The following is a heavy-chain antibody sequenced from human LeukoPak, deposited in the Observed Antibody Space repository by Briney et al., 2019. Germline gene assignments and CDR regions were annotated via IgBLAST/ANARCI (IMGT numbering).Heavy chain of an antibody. V-gene: IGHV3-49*03. CDR1: GFTFGDYA. CDR3: TRDSTTLGYFDY. CDR2: IGSKAYGGTT. Sequence: GGSLRLSCTASGFTFGDYAMSWLRQAPGKGLEWVGFIGSKAYGGTTEYAASVKGRFTISRDDSKSITYLQMNSLKTEDTAVYYCTRDSTTLGYFDYWGQGTLVTVSS. J-gene: IGHJ4*02. D-gene: IGHD2/OR15-2a*01.